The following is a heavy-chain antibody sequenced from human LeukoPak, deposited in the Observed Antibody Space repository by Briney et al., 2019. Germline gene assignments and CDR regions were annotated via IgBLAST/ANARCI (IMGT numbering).Heavy chain of an antibody. J-gene: IGHJ4*02. CDR2: ISWNSGSI. V-gene: IGHV3-9*01. CDR3: AKDRGVGIVGATVDY. D-gene: IGHD1-26*01. CDR1: GFTVSSNY. Sequence: GGSLRLSCAASGFTVSSNYMSWVRQAPGKGLEWVSSISWNSGSIGYADPVKGRFTISRDNAKNSLYLQMNSLRAEDTALYYCAKDRGVGIVGATVDYWGQGTLVTVSS.